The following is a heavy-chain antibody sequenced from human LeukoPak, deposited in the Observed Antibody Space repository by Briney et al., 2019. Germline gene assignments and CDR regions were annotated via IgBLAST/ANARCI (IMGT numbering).Heavy chain of an antibody. V-gene: IGHV3-33*08. J-gene: IGHJ6*03. CDR1: GFTFSSYG. Sequence: GGSLRLSCAASGFTFSSYGMHWVRQAPGKGLEWVAVISYDGSNKYYADSVKGRFTISRDDSKNTLYLQMNSLRAEDTAVYYCAIIVVVPAPEYMDVWGKGTTVTVSS. CDR3: AIIVVVPAPEYMDV. D-gene: IGHD2-2*01. CDR2: ISYDGSNK.